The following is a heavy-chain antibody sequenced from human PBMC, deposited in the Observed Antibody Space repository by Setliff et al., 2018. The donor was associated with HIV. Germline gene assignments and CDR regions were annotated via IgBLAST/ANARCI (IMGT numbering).Heavy chain of an antibody. D-gene: IGHD6-13*01. CDR2: IYTSGST. V-gene: IGHV4-4*07. J-gene: IGHJ6*03. Sequence: KPSETLSLTCAVYGGSISSYYWSWIRQPAGKGLEWIGRIYTSGSTNYNPSLKSRVTMSVDTSKNQFSLKLSSVTAADTAVYYCARDRTHSKVPRPYYYMDVWGKGTTVTVSS. CDR3: ARDRTHSKVPRPYYYMDV. CDR1: GGSISSYY.